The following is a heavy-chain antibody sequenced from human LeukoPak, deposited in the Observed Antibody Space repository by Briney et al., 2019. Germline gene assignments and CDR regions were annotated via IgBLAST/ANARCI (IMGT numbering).Heavy chain of an antibody. CDR3: ATDLNSSGWYPH. Sequence: ASVKVSCKVSGYTLTELSMHWVRQAPGKGLEWMGGFDPEDGETIYAQKFRGRVTMTEDTSTDTAYMELSSLRSEDTAVYYCATDLNSSGWYPHWGQGTLVTVSS. V-gene: IGHV1-24*01. CDR2: FDPEDGET. J-gene: IGHJ4*02. CDR1: GYTLTELS. D-gene: IGHD6-19*01.